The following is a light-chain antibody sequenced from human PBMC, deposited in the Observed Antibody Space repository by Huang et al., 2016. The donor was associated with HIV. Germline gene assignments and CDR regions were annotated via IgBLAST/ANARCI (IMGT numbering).Light chain of an antibody. CDR2: WAS. J-gene: IGKJ1*01. V-gene: IGKV4-1*01. Sequence: DIVMTQSPDSLALSLGEWATINCKSSESVLYNYNNKHYLAWYQQKPGQPPKLLIYWASTRESGDPDRFSGSGSGTDFTLTISSLQDEDVAVYYCQQYYTSPWTFGQGTKVEI. CDR3: QQYYTSPWT. CDR1: ESVLYNYNNKHY.